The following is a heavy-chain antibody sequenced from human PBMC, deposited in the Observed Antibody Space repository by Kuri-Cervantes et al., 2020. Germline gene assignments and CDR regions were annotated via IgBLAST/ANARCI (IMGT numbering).Heavy chain of an antibody. CDR1: GFTFSSNA. D-gene: IGHD2-2*01. V-gene: IGHV3-21*01. CDR3: ARDPHYCSSTSCYVAFDI. Sequence: GGSLRLSCAASGFTFSSNAMTWVRQAPGKGLEWVSSISSSSSYIYYADSVKGRFTISRDNAKNSLYLQMNSLRAEDTAVYYCARDPHYCSSTSCYVAFDIWGQGTMVTVSS. CDR2: ISSSSSYI. J-gene: IGHJ3*02.